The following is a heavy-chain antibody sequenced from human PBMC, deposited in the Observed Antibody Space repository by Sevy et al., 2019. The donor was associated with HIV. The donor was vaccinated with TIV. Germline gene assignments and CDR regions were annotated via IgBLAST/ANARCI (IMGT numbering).Heavy chain of an antibody. CDR3: ARDAGYSTGWYAGY. V-gene: IGHV3-30*09. Sequence: GGSLRLSCAASGFSISPYAFHWVRQAPGKGLEWVALMSYDGSPRYYANSAKGRFAISKDNSKNTLYLQMNSLRIEDTAIYYCARDAGYSTGWYAGYWGQGTLVTVSS. CDR1: GFSISPYA. CDR2: MSYDGSPR. J-gene: IGHJ4*02. D-gene: IGHD6-19*01.